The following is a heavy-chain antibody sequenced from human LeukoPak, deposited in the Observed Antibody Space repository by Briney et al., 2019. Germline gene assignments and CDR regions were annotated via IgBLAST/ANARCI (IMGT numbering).Heavy chain of an antibody. V-gene: IGHV3-30-3*01. CDR2: ISYDGSNK. Sequence: PGGSLRLSCAASGFTFSSYAMDWVRQAPGKGLEWVAVISYDGSNKYHADSVKGRFTISRDNSKNTLYLQMNSLRVEDTAVYYCARDRGQRLSPALDYWGQGTLVTVSS. J-gene: IGHJ4*02. CDR3: ARDRGQRLSPALDY. D-gene: IGHD6-25*01. CDR1: GFTFSSYA.